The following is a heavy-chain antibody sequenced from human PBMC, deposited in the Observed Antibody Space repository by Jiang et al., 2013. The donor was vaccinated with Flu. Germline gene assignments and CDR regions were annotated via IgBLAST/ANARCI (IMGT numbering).Heavy chain of an antibody. J-gene: IGHJ5*02. D-gene: IGHD1-7*01. V-gene: IGHV3-21*01. CDR2: ISSSSSYI. CDR3: ARDSAKYNWNSHEGGWFDP. Sequence: SSISSSSSYIYYADFFSVKGRFTISRDNAKNSLYLQMNSLRVEDTAVYYCARDSAKYNWNSHEGGWFDPWGQGTLVTVSS.